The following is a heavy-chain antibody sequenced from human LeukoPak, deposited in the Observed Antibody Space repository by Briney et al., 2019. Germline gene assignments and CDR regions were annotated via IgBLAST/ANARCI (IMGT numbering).Heavy chain of an antibody. CDR2: INHSGST. CDR3: ARAYSGYGGAFDY. J-gene: IGHJ4*02. D-gene: IGHD5-12*01. V-gene: IGHV4-34*01. CDR1: GGSFSGDY. Sequence: SETLSLTCAVYGGSFSGDYWSWIRQPPGKGLEWIGEINHSGSTNYNPSLKSRVTISVDTSKNQFSLKLSSVTAADTAVYYCARAYSGYGGAFDYWGQGTLVTVSS.